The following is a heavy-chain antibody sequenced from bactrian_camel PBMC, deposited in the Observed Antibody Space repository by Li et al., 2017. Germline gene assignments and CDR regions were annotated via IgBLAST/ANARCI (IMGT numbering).Heavy chain of an antibody. J-gene: IGHJ4*01. Sequence: HVQLVESGGGSVQAGGSLRPSCAASGYTYSSYCMAWFRQAPGKEREPLASIDSDGRTSVADSVKGRFTISKDNAKNIQYLQMNSLKPEDTAMYYCAASAVLPNPALDPQWYHEWGQGTQVTVS. CDR3: AASAVLPNPALDPQWYHE. D-gene: IGHD3*01. V-gene: IGHV3S57*01. CDR1: GYTYSSYC. CDR2: IDSDGRT.